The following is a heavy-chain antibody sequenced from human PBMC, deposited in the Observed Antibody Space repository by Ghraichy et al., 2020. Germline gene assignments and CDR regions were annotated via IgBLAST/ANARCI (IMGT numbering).Heavy chain of an antibody. V-gene: IGHV1-69*04. CDR1: GGTFSSYT. CDR2: IIPILGIA. CDR3: ARDLGYYDFWSGYYSKYVDDAFDI. D-gene: IGHD3-3*01. Sequence: SVKVSCKASGGTFSSYTISWVRQAPGQGLEWMGRIIPILGIANYAQKFQGRVTITADKSTSTAYMELSSLRSEDTAVYYCARDLGYYDFWSGYYSKYVDDAFDIWGQGTMVTVSS. J-gene: IGHJ3*02.